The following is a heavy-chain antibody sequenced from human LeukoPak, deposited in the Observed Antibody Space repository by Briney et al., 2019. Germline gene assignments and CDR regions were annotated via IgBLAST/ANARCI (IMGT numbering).Heavy chain of an antibody. Sequence: GGSLRLSCAASGFTFGSYAMSWVRQAPGKGLEWVSVIYSGGSTYYADSVKGRFTISRDNSKNTLYLQMNSLRAEDTALYYCAREAGSSYFDSWGQGALVTVSS. J-gene: IGHJ4*02. V-gene: IGHV3-66*01. CDR1: GFTFGSYA. CDR3: AREAGSSYFDS. CDR2: IYSGGST. D-gene: IGHD3-10*01.